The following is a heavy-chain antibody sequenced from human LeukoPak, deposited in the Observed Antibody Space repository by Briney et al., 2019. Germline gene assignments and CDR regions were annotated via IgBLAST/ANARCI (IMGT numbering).Heavy chain of an antibody. J-gene: IGHJ4*02. D-gene: IGHD2-21*02. Sequence: GASVKVSCKASGGTFSSYAISWVRQATGQGLEWMGGIIPIFGTANYAQKFQGRVTITADESTSTAYMELSSLRSEDTAVYYCARGGHCGGDCYSDFDYWGQGTLVTVSS. CDR3: ARGGHCGGDCYSDFDY. CDR1: GGTFSSYA. CDR2: IIPIFGTA. V-gene: IGHV1-69*13.